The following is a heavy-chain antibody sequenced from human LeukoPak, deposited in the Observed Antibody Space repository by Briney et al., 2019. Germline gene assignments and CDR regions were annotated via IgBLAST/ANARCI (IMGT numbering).Heavy chain of an antibody. V-gene: IGHV4-34*01. D-gene: IGHD3-9*01. CDR1: GGSFSGYY. Sequence: PSETLSLTCAVYGGSFSGYYWSWIRQPPGKGLEWIGEINHSGSTNYNPSLKSRVTISVDTYKNQFSLKLSSVTAADTAVYYCARILLTGYYASAHYFDYWGQGTLVTVSS. CDR2: INHSGST. CDR3: ARILLTGYYASAHYFDY. J-gene: IGHJ4*02.